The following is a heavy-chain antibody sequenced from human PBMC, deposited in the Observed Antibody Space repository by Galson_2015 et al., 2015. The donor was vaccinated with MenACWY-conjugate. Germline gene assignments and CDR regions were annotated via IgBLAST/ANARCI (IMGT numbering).Heavy chain of an antibody. J-gene: IGHJ6*02. Sequence: SLRLSCAASGFVFSDYCMHWVRHAPGKGLECVSRICAGGISIMYGDSVRGRFTISRNDAENTLYLQMDGLRADDTAVYFCVRGSIGWRGMDIWGQGTPVTVSS. D-gene: IGHD3-22*01. CDR3: VRGSIGWRGMDI. V-gene: IGHV3-74*03. CDR1: GFVFSDYC. CDR2: ICAGGISI.